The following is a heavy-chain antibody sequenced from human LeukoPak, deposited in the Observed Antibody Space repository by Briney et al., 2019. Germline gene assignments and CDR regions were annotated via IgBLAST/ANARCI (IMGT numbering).Heavy chain of an antibody. Sequence: SETLSLTCTVSGDSISNYYWSWIRQPAGKGLEWIGRFYTTDNTNYNPSLKSRVTISVDTSKNQFSLKLSSVTAADTAVYYCARGPYSSSWYPPYFDYWGQGTLVTVSS. D-gene: IGHD6-13*01. CDR1: GDSISNYY. CDR2: FYTTDNT. CDR3: ARGPYSSSWYPPYFDY. J-gene: IGHJ4*02. V-gene: IGHV4-4*07.